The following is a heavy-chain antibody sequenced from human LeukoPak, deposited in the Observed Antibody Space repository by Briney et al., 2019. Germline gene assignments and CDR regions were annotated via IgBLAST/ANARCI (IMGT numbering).Heavy chain of an antibody. Sequence: RGESLKISCKGSGYSFTIYWIGWVPQIPGKGLEWRGIIYAGDSDTRYSPSVQGQVTISADQSISTAYLQWSSLKASDTVMYYCARHYYDSSGYSPDYWGQGTLVTVSS. CDR1: GYSFTIYW. CDR2: IYAGDSDT. J-gene: IGHJ4*02. CDR3: ARHYYDSSGYSPDY. D-gene: IGHD3-22*01. V-gene: IGHV5-51*01.